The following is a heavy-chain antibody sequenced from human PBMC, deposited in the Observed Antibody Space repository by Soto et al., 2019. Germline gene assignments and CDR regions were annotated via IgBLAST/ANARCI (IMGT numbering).Heavy chain of an antibody. J-gene: IGHJ5*02. V-gene: IGHV1-3*01. CDR1: GYTFTSYG. Sequence: ASVKVSCKASGYTFTSYGISWVRQAPGQGLEWMGWIKAGNGNTKYSQKFQGRVTITRDTSASTAYMELSSLRSEDTAVYYCARGDYGDSGNWFDPWGQGTLVTVSS. D-gene: IGHD4-17*01. CDR2: IKAGNGNT. CDR3: ARGDYGDSGNWFDP.